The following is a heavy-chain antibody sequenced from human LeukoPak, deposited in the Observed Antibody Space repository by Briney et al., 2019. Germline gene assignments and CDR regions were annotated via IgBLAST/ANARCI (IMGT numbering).Heavy chain of an antibody. CDR2: IIPILGIA. V-gene: IGHV1-69*04. Sequence: GASVKVSCKASGGTFSSYAISWVRQAPGQGLEWMGRIIPILGIANYAQKFQGRVTITADKSTSTAYMELSSLRSEDTAVYYCARAGFDYYDSSGYPTDYWGQGTLVTVSS. CDR1: GGTFSSYA. CDR3: ARAGFDYYDSSGYPTDY. D-gene: IGHD3-22*01. J-gene: IGHJ4*02.